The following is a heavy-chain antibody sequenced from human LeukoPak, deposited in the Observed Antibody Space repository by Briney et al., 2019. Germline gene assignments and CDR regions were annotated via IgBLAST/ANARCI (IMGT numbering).Heavy chain of an antibody. CDR2: INHSGST. Sequence: PSETLSLTCAVYGGSFSGYYWSWIRQPPGKELEWIGEINHSGSTNYNPSLKSRVTISVDTSKNQFSLKLSSVTAADTAVYYCARGRVYYYYMDVWGKGTTVTVSS. J-gene: IGHJ6*03. CDR1: GGSFSGYY. CDR3: ARGRVYYYYMDV. V-gene: IGHV4-34*01.